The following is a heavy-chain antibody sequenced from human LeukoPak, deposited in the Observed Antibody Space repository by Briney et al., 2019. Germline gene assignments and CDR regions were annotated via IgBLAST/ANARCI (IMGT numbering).Heavy chain of an antibody. CDR1: GFTFSSYG. J-gene: IGHJ4*02. Sequence: GGSLRLSCAASGFTFSSYGMHWVRQAPGKGLEWVAVISYDGSNKYYGDSVKGRFTISRDNSKNTLYLQMNSLRGEDTAVYYCAKDHVWGFGYYFDDWGQGTLVTVSS. CDR2: ISYDGSNK. V-gene: IGHV3-30*18. D-gene: IGHD3-16*01. CDR3: AKDHVWGFGYYFDD.